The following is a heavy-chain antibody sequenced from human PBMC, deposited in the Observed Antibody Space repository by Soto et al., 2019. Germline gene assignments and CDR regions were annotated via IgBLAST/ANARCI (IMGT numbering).Heavy chain of an antibody. Sequence: PSQPLSLTCAISGDSVSSNSAAWNWIRQSPSRGLEWLGRTYYRSKWYNDYAVSVKSRITINPDTSKNQFSLQLNSVTPEDTAVYYCARGGEQQLVLRIYFDYWGQGTLVTVSS. CDR1: GDSVSSNSAA. J-gene: IGHJ4*02. CDR3: ARGGEQQLVLRIYFDY. V-gene: IGHV6-1*01. CDR2: TYYRSKWYN. D-gene: IGHD6-13*01.